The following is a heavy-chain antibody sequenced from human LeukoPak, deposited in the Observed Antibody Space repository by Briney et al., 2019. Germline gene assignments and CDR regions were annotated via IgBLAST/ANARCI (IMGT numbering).Heavy chain of an antibody. Sequence: ASVKVSCKASGYTFTSYDINWVRQATGQGLEWMGWMNPNSGSTGYAQKFQGRVTMTRNTSISTAYMELSSLRSEDTAVYYCARTYYYDSSGYENWFDPWGQGTLVTVSS. CDR2: MNPNSGST. J-gene: IGHJ5*02. CDR1: GYTFTSYD. V-gene: IGHV1-8*01. CDR3: ARTYYYDSSGYENWFDP. D-gene: IGHD3-22*01.